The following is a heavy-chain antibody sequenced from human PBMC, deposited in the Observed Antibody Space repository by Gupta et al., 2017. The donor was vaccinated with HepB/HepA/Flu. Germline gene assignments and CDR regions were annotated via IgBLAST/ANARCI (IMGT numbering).Heavy chain of an antibody. CDR3: ADLDY. V-gene: IGHV3-30*03. Sequence: QVQLVESGGGVVQPGRSLRLSCAASGFTFSTYGMHWVRQAPGKGLEWVAFSSNEGTNRDYAESVKGRCTISKDKSQETLFLEMNNLRPEDTAGDYCADLDYGGQGTLVTVSS. J-gene: IGHJ4*02. CDR2: SSNEGTNR. CDR1: GFTFSTYG.